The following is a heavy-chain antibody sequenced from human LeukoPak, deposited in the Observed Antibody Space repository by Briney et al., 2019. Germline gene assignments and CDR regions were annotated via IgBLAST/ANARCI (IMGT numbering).Heavy chain of an antibody. D-gene: IGHD7-27*01. J-gene: IGHJ4*02. CDR2: INPNRGGT. CDR3: AISWGRDFYFDY. V-gene: IGHV1-2*06. Sequence: ASVKLSCKASVYTFTGYYMHWVRQAPGRGLEGMGRINPNRGGTNYAQKFQGSVTMTRDTSISTAYMELSRLRSEDTAVYYCAISWGRDFYFDYWGQGTLVTVSS. CDR1: VYTFTGYY.